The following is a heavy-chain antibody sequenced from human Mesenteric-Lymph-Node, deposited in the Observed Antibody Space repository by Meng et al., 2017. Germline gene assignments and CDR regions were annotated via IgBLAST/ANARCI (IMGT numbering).Heavy chain of an antibody. CDR1: GFTFSSYE. CDR2: IANSGTTI. D-gene: IGHD3-10*01. CDR3: ARTRIHYYGSGSPIDY. V-gene: IGHV3-48*03. Sequence: GGPLRLSCAASGFTFSSYEMNWVRQAPGKGLEWVSDIANSGTTIYYADSVKGRFAISRDNAKNSLSLQMSSLRAEAAAVYYCARTRIHYYGSGSPIDYWGQGTLVTVSS. J-gene: IGHJ4*02.